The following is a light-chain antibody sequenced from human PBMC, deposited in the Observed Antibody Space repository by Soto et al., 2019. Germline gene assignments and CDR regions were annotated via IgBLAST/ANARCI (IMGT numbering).Light chain of an antibody. CDR3: QQTYSTPRT. J-gene: IGKJ1*01. V-gene: IGKV1-39*01. CDR1: QNISSF. Sequence: DIQLAQSPPSLSASVGDRVTISCRPSQNISSFLHWYQQKSGKAPKLLIYPTSTLQSGVPSRFSGSGSGTDFTLTITSLQPEDSATYYCQQTYSTPRTFGQGTKVDIK. CDR2: PTS.